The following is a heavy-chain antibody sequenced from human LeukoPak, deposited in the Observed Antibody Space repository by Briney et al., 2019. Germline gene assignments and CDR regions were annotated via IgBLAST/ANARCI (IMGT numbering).Heavy chain of an antibody. CDR2: ISYTETT. D-gene: IGHD2-2*01. V-gene: IGHV4-59*01. CDR3: ARLRVSSASFDP. Sequence: SETLFLTRTVSGVSITSDYWSWIRQPPGKGLEFLAYISYTETTNYNPSLKSRATTSIDTSKNQFSLILNSVTAADTAIYYCARLRVSSASFDPWGQGTLVTVSS. CDR1: GVSITSDY. J-gene: IGHJ5*02.